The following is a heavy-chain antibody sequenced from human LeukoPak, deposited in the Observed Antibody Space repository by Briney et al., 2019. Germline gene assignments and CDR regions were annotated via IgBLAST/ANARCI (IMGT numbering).Heavy chain of an antibody. CDR2: IRYDGSNT. J-gene: IGHJ4*02. Sequence: GGSLRLSCAASGFTFSNYGMHWIRQPPGKGLEWVTFIRYDGSNTYYADSVKGRFTISRDNSKNTLYLQMNSLRAEDTAVYYCAKDGSSPLDYWGQGTLVTVSS. D-gene: IGHD1-26*01. CDR1: GFTFSNYG. CDR3: AKDGSSPLDY. V-gene: IGHV3-30*02.